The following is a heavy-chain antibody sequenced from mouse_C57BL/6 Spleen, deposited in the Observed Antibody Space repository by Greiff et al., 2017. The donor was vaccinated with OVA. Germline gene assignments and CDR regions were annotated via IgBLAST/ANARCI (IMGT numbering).Heavy chain of an antibody. Sequence: VQLQQSGPELVKPGASVKISCKASGYAFSSSWMNWVKQRPGKGLEWIGRIYPGDGDTNYNGKFKGKATLTADKSSSTAYMQLSSLTSEDSAVYFCARSGTSYAMDYLGQGTSVTVSS. CDR3: ARSGTSYAMDY. CDR1: GYAFSSSW. D-gene: IGHD4-1*01. V-gene: IGHV1-82*01. J-gene: IGHJ4*01. CDR2: IYPGDGDT.